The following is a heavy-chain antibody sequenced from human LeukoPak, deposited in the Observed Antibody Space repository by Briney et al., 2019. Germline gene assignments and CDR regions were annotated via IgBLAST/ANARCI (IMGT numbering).Heavy chain of an antibody. D-gene: IGHD5-18*01. J-gene: IGHJ4*02. Sequence: RTSETLSLTCTVSGGSISSSSYYWGWIRQPPGKGLEWIGSIYYSGSTYYNPSLKSRVTISVDTSKNQFSLKLSSVTAADTAVYYCARAAHGDTAWDYWGQGTLVTVSS. CDR2: IYYSGST. V-gene: IGHV4-39*07. CDR1: GGSISSSSYY. CDR3: ARAAHGDTAWDY.